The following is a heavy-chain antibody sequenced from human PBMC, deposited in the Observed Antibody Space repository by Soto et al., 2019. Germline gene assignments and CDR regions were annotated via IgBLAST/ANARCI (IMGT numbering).Heavy chain of an antibody. D-gene: IGHD2-15*01. Sequence: QVQLVESGGGVVQPGRSLRLSCAASGFTFSSYAMHWVRQAPGKGLEWVAVISYDGSNKYYADPVKGRFTISRDNSKNTLYLQMNSLRAEDTAVYYCARGACSGGSCYSGDHDAFDIWGQGTMVTVSS. CDR2: ISYDGSNK. J-gene: IGHJ3*02. CDR3: ARGACSGGSCYSGDHDAFDI. V-gene: IGHV3-30-3*01. CDR1: GFTFSSYA.